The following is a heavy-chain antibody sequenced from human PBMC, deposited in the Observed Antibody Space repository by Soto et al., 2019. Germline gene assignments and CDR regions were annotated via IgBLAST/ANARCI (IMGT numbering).Heavy chain of an antibody. Sequence: GGSLRLSCAASGFTFSSYAMSWVRQAPGKGLEWVSAISGSGGSTYYADSVKGRFTISRDNSKNTLYLQMNSLRAEDTAVYYCAKDTTMFRGVIEHYCMYVWGQGTTVTVSS. J-gene: IGHJ6*02. V-gene: IGHV3-23*01. CDR1: GFTFSSYA. CDR3: AKDTTMFRGVIEHYCMYV. CDR2: ISGSGGST. D-gene: IGHD3-10*01.